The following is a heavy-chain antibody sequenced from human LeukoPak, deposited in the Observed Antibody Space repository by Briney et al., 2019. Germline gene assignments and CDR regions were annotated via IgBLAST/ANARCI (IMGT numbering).Heavy chain of an antibody. D-gene: IGHD3-3*01. CDR3: ARVGTIFGVTSRYWFDP. CDR2: INAGNGNT. V-gene: IGHV1-3*01. Sequence: GASVKVSCKASGYTFTSYAMHWVRQAPGQRLEWMGWINAGNGNTKYSQKFQGRVTITRDTSASTAYMELSSLRSEDTAVYYYARVGTIFGVTSRYWFDPWGQGTLVTVSS. CDR1: GYTFTSYA. J-gene: IGHJ5*02.